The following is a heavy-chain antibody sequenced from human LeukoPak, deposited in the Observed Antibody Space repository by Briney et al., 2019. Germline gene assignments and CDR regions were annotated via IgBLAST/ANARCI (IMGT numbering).Heavy chain of an antibody. D-gene: IGHD2/OR15-2a*01. Sequence: SETLSLTCTVSGYSISSGYYWGWIRQPPGKGLEWIGSIYYSGSTYYNPSLKSRVTISVDTSKNQFSLKLSSVTAADTAVYYCARQRHRISRIDYWGQGTLVTVSS. J-gene: IGHJ4*02. CDR1: GYSISSGYY. V-gene: IGHV4-38-2*02. CDR3: ARQRHRISRIDY. CDR2: IYYSGST.